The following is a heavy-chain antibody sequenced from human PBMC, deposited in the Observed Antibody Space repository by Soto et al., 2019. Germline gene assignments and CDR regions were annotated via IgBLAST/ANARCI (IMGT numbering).Heavy chain of an antibody. Sequence: GGSLRLSCAASGFTFSSYAMSWVRQAPGKGLEWVSAISGSGGSTYYADSVKGRFTISRDNSKNTLYLQMNSLRAEDTAVYYCAKTSTDYYDSSGYARYWGQGTLVTVSS. D-gene: IGHD3-22*01. J-gene: IGHJ4*02. CDR3: AKTSTDYYDSSGYARY. CDR1: GFTFSSYA. CDR2: ISGSGGST. V-gene: IGHV3-23*01.